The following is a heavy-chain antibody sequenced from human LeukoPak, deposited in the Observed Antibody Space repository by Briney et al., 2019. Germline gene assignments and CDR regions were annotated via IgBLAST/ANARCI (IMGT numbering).Heavy chain of an antibody. V-gene: IGHV3-48*03. CDR3: ARESRSRPPDAFDI. J-gene: IGHJ3*02. Sequence: PGGSLRLSCAASGFTCSSYEMNWVRQTPGKGLEWVSYISSSGITIYYADSVKGRFTISRDNAKNSLYLQMNSLRAEDTAVYYCARESRSRPPDAFDIWGQGTMVTVSS. CDR2: ISSSGITI. D-gene: IGHD4-17*01. CDR1: GFTCSSYE.